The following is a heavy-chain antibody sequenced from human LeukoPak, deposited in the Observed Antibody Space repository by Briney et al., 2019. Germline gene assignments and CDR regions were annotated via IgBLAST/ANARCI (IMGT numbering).Heavy chain of an antibody. CDR3: AKGPKENWYFDL. CDR2: MNWISDFK. J-gene: IGHJ2*01. V-gene: IGHV3-9*03. CDR1: GFNFDDSA. Sequence: PGRSLRLSCAASGFNFDDSAIHWVRQAPGKGLEWVSAMNWISDFKAYADSVMGRFTISRDNDKNSVHLQMNSLRPEDMAVYYCAKGPKENWYFDLWGRGTLVTVSS.